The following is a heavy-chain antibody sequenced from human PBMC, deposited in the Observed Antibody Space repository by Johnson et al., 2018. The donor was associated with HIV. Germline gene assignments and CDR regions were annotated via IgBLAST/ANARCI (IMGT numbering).Heavy chain of an antibody. CDR1: GFTVSSNY. D-gene: IGHD3-16*01. J-gene: IGHJ3*02. CDR3: ARGGWGDAFDI. CDR2: ISSSGSTI. V-gene: IGHV3-11*04. Sequence: QVQLVESGGGLVQPGGSMRLSCTASGFTVSSNYMSWVRQAPGKGLEWVSYISSSGSTIYYADSVKGRFTISRDNAKNSLYLQMNSLRAEDTAVYYCARGGWGDAFDIWGQGTMVTVSS.